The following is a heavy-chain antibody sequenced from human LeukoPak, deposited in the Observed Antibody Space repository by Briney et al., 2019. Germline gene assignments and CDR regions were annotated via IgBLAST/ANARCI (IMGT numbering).Heavy chain of an antibody. CDR3: VREDYDILTGYDY. J-gene: IGHJ4*02. V-gene: IGHV3-11*01. CDR1: GFTFSDYY. CDR2: ISSSGSTI. D-gene: IGHD3-9*01. Sequence: PGGSLRLSCAASGFTFSDYYMSWIRQAPGKGLEWVSYISSSGSTIYYADSVKGRFTISRDNAKNSLYLQMNSLRAEDTAVYYCVREDYDILTGYDYWGQGTLVTVSS.